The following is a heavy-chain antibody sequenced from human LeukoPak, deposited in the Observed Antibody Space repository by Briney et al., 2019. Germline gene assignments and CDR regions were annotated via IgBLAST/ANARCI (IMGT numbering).Heavy chain of an antibody. D-gene: IGHD3-10*01. Sequence: SVKVSCKASGGTFSSYAISWVRQAPGQGLEWMGGIIPIFGTANYAQKFQGRVTITADESTSTAYMELSSLRSEDTAVYYCASGPLLRNVLLWFGESYYYYMDVWGKGTTVTISS. CDR3: ASGPLLRNVLLWFGESYYYYMDV. CDR1: GGTFSSYA. J-gene: IGHJ6*03. CDR2: IIPIFGTA. V-gene: IGHV1-69*13.